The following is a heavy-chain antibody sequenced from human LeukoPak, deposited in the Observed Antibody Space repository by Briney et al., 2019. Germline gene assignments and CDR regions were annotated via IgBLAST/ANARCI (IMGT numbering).Heavy chain of an antibody. CDR2: MNPNSGNT. D-gene: IGHD6-13*01. Sequence: GASVKVSCKASGYTFTSCDINWVRQATGQGLEWMRWMNPNSGNTGYAQKFQGRVTITRNTSISTAYMELSSLRSEDTAVYYCAREHRAAAGKGRFDPWGLGTLVTVSS. J-gene: IGHJ5*02. CDR1: GYTFTSCD. V-gene: IGHV1-8*03. CDR3: AREHRAAAGKGRFDP.